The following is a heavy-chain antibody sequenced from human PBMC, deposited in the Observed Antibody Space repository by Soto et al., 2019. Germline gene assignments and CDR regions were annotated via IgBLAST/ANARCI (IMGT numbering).Heavy chain of an antibody. V-gene: IGHV4-39*02. CDR2: LSYAGTT. Sequence: SETLSRTXSVSGGCLSSSTIYWGWVRQPPGKGLEWIATLSYAGTTHNNPSRKSRVAMSVDTSKNQLSLEMTSLTAADTAVYYCARALYKALNCFDPWGQGALVTVSS. CDR3: ARALYKALNCFDP. D-gene: IGHD1-1*01. CDR1: GGCLSSSTIY. J-gene: IGHJ5*02.